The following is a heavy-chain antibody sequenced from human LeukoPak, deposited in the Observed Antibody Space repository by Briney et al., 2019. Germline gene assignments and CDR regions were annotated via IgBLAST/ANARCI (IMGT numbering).Heavy chain of an antibody. D-gene: IGHD2-2*01. Sequence: GGSLRLSCAASVFTLNSYAMSGVRRAPGKGLEGVSAISGSGGSTYYADSVRGRFTISRDNSKNTLYLQMNSLRAEDTAVYYCAKDHGPVVPAATIDYWGQGTLVTVSS. CDR3: AKDHGPVVPAATIDY. CDR2: ISGSGGST. J-gene: IGHJ4*02. CDR1: VFTLNSYA. V-gene: IGHV3-23*01.